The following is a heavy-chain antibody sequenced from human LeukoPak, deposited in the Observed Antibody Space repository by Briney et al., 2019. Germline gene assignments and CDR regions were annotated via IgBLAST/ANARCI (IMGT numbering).Heavy chain of an antibody. D-gene: IGHD6-6*01. Sequence: GASLKVSCKASSYTFTSYGISWVRQAPGQGLDWMGGISGYNGNTNYAQQKVQGRVTMTTVTSTSTVYMELSSLRSEDTAVYDCARDGDHSSSSLAWFGSWGQGTLVTVSS. CDR2: ISGYNGNT. J-gene: IGHJ5*01. CDR1: SYTFTSYG. V-gene: IGHV1-18*01. CDR3: ARDGDHSSSSLAWFGS.